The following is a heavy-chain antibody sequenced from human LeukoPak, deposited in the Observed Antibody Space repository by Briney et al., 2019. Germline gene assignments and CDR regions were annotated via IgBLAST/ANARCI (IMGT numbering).Heavy chain of an antibody. CDR3: ARTTVTAGRTNWFDP. V-gene: IGHV4-39*01. CDR1: GGSIRSSSYY. D-gene: IGHD4-17*01. Sequence: SETLSLTCTVSGGSIRSSSYYWGWIRQPPGKGPEWIGSIHYSGSTYYNPSLKSRVTISVDTSKNQFSLKLSSVTAADTAVYYCARTTVTAGRTNWFDPWGQGTLVIVSS. J-gene: IGHJ5*02. CDR2: IHYSGST.